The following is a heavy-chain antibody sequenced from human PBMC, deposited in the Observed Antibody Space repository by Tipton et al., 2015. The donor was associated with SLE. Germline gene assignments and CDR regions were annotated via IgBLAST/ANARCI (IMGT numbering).Heavy chain of an antibody. D-gene: IGHD3-22*01. CDR3: ARDGLRNYDSSGYFIDY. Sequence: SLRLSCAASGFTFSSYWMHWVRQVPGKGLVWVSRLNSDGRITNYAESVKGRFIISRDNAKNTLYLQMNSLRTEDTAVYYCARDGLRNYDSSGYFIDYWGQGVRVTVSS. CDR1: GFTFSSYW. V-gene: IGHV3-74*01. CDR2: LNSDGRIT. J-gene: IGHJ4*02.